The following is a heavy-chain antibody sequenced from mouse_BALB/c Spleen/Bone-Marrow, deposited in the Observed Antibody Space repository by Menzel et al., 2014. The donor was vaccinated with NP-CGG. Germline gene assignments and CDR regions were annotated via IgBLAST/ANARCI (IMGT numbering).Heavy chain of an antibody. J-gene: IGHJ4*01. CDR2: ISGYYGDA. D-gene: IGHD2-14*01. CDR1: GYTFTDHA. Sequence: QVQLQQSGAKLVRPGVSVKISCKGSGYTFTDHAIHWVKRSHAKSLEWIGVISGYYGDAIYNQKFKGKATMTVDKSSSTAYMDLARLTSEDSAIYYCARSGKVRNAMDYWGQGTSVTVSS. CDR3: ARSGKVRNAMDY. V-gene: IGHV1S137*01.